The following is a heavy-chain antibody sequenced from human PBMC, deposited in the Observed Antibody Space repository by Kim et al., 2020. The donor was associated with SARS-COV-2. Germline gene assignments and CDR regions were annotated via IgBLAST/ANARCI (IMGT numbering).Heavy chain of an antibody. D-gene: IGHD4-17*01. V-gene: IGHV3-7*01. CDR2: IKQDGSEK. J-gene: IGHJ4*02. CDR1: GFTFSSYW. CDR3: ARGMMTTVVRAWVFDY. Sequence: GGSLRLSCAASGFTFSSYWMSWVRQAPGKGLEWVANIKQDGSEKYYVDSVKGRFTISRDNAKNSLYLQMNSLRAEDTAVYYCARGMMTTVVRAWVFDYWGQGTLVTVSS.